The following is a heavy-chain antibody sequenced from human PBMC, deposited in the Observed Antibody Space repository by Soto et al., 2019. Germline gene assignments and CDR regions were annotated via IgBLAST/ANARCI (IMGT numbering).Heavy chain of an antibody. J-gene: IGHJ6*02. CDR2: ISTSSSAI. Sequence: GGSLRLSCVASGFAFRSYGMNWVRQAPGKGLEWVSSISTSSSAIYYTDSVKGRFTISRDNARNSLYLQMKSLRAEDTAVYFCARDGADYDILTGYYDYYYYGMDVWGQGTTVTVSS. V-gene: IGHV3-21*06. CDR3: ARDGADYDILTGYYDYYYYGMDV. CDR1: GFAFRSYG. D-gene: IGHD3-9*01.